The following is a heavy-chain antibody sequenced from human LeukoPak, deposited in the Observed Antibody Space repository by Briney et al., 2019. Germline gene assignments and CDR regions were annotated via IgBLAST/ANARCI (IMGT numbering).Heavy chain of an antibody. CDR3: AKDSQYDSSGYYGN. V-gene: IGHV3-30*18. J-gene: IGHJ4*02. Sequence: QPGGSLRLSCAASGFTFSSYGMHWVRQAPGKGLEWVAVISYDGSNKYYADSVKGRFTISRDNSKHPLYLQMNSLRDEDTAVYYCAKDSQYDSSGYYGNWGQGTLVTVSS. CDR1: GFTFSSYG. D-gene: IGHD3-22*01. CDR2: ISYDGSNK.